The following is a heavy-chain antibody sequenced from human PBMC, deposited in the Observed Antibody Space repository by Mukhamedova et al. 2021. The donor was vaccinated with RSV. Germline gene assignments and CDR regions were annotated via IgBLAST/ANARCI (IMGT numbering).Heavy chain of an antibody. J-gene: IGHJ4*01. CDR1: SSYA. CDR3: ARDEGYWSGGSCYSIDY. Sequence: SSYAMHWVRQAPGKGLEWVAVISYDGSNKYYADSVKGRFTISRDNSKNTLYLQMNSLRAEDTAVYYCARDEGYWSGGSCYSIDY. CDR2: ISYDGSNK. D-gene: IGHD2-15*01. V-gene: IGHV3-30-3*01.